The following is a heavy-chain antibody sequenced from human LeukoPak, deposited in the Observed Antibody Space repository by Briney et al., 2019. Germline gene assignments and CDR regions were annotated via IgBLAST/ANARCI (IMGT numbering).Heavy chain of an antibody. J-gene: IGHJ4*02. CDR2: ISYTYSDI. CDR3: ASGSSSVGY. V-gene: IGHV3-11*01. Sequence: GGSLRLSCAASGFIFSDYFMSWIRQTPGKGLEWISYISYTYSDIYYADSVRGRFTISRDNAKNSLYLQMNNLRAEDTAVYYCASGSSSVGYWGQGTRVTVSS. D-gene: IGHD6-6*01. CDR1: GFIFSDYF.